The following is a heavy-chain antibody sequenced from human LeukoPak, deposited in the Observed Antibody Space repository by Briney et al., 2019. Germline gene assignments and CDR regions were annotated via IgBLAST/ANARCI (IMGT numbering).Heavy chain of an antibody. D-gene: IGHD6-6*01. CDR2: IYSSGSN. V-gene: IGHV4-4*07. CDR1: GGSVSSSYY. CDR3: ARDNEVAARSFDY. J-gene: IGHJ4*02. Sequence: PSETLSLTCTVSGGSVSSSYYWGWIRQPPGKGLEWIGRIYSSGSNNYNPSLKSRVTMSVDTSKNQFSLKLSSVTAADTAMYYCARDNEVAARSFDYWGQGTLVTVSS.